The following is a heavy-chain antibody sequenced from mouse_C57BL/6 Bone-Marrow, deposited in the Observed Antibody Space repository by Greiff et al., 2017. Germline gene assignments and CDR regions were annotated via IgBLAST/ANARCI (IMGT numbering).Heavy chain of an antibody. CDR3: ATLITTGVANWYFDV. CDR2: IDPSDSYT. J-gene: IGHJ1*03. CDR1: GYTFTSYW. V-gene: IGHV1-69*01. D-gene: IGHD1-1*01. Sequence: QVQLKQSGAELVMPGASVKLSCKASGYTFTSYWMHWVKQRPGQGLEWIGEIDPSDSYTNYNQKFKGKSTLTVDKSSSTAYMQLSSLTSEDSAVYYCATLITTGVANWYFDVWGTGTTVTVSS.